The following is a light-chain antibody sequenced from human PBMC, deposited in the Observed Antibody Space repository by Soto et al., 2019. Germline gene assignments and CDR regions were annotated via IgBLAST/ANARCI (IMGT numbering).Light chain of an antibody. Sequence: QSVLTQPSSASGTPGQRVTISCSGSTSNIGSNVVNWFQQFPGTAPKLLIFGSDQRPSGVPARFSGSKSGTLASLTISGLRSEDEADYFCAAWDDSLYGWVFGGGSKLTVL. CDR3: AAWDDSLYGWV. J-gene: IGLJ3*02. CDR1: TSNIGSNV. V-gene: IGLV1-44*01. CDR2: GSD.